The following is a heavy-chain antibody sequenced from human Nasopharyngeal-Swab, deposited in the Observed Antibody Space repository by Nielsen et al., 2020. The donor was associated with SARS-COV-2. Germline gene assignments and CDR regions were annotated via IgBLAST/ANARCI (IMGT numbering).Heavy chain of an antibody. CDR2: INHSGST. CDR3: ARGSHSSGQTRYYYYYYGMDV. V-gene: IGHV4-34*01. Sequence: SETLSLTCAVYGGSFSGYYWSWIRQPPGKGLEWIGEINHSGSTNYNPSLKSRVTISVDTSKNQFSLKLSSVTAADTAVYYCARGSHSSGQTRYYYYYYGMDVWGQGTTVTVSS. CDR1: GGSFSGYY. D-gene: IGHD6-19*01. J-gene: IGHJ6*02.